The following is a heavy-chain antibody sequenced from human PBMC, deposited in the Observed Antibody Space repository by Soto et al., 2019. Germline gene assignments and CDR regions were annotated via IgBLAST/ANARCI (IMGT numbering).Heavy chain of an antibody. J-gene: IGHJ1*01. CDR2: ISGSGGGT. Sequence: GGSLRLSCAASGFTFNIYAMSWVRQAPGKGLEWVSAISGSGGGTYYADSVEGRFTISRDNSNNTLYLQMSSLRAEDTAVYYWEKCRCDSSCGLLRYFQHGDQGSL. CDR1: GFTFNIYA. CDR3: EKCRCDSSCGLLRYFQH. V-gene: IGHV3-23*01. D-gene: IGHD2-15*01.